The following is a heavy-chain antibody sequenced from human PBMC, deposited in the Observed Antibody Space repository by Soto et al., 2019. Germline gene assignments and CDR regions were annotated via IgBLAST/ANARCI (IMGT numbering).Heavy chain of an antibody. D-gene: IGHD2-21*02. CDR1: GFTFDDYA. CDR3: AKDVGGNGGNSPFDY. Sequence: EVQLVESGGGLVQPGRSLRLSCAASGFTFDDYAMHWVRQVPGKGLEWVSSISWNSGSIDYADSVKGRFTISRDNAKNSLYLQMNSLRAEDTALYYCAKDVGGNGGNSPFDYWGQGTLVTVSS. J-gene: IGHJ4*02. V-gene: IGHV3-9*01. CDR2: ISWNSGSI.